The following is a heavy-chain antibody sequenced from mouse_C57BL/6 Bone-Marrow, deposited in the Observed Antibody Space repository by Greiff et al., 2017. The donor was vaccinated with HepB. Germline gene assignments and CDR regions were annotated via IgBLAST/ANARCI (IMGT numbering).Heavy chain of an antibody. CDR3: AREGKGYDYGAWYFDV. D-gene: IGHD2-4*01. J-gene: IGHJ1*03. CDR2: IYPGSGSI. V-gene: IGHV1-55*01. CDR1: GYTFTSYW. Sequence: QVQLKQPGAELVKPGASVKMSCKASGYTFTSYWITWVKQRPGQGLEWIGDIYPGSGSINYNEKFKSKATLTVDTSSSTAYMQLSSLTSEDSAVYYCAREGKGYDYGAWYFDVWGTGTTVTVSS.